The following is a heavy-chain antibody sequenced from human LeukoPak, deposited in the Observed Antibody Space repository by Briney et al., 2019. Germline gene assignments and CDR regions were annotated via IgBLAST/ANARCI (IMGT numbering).Heavy chain of an antibody. CDR2: ISAYNCNT. Sequence: ASVKVSCKASGYTCTIYGISWVRQAPGQGLEWMGWISAYNCNTNYAQKLQGRVTMTTDTSTSTAYMELRRLRSDDTAVYYCARGGGYCNGVSCRYFDYWGQGTLVTVSS. CDR3: ARGGGYCNGVSCRYFDY. J-gene: IGHJ4*02. D-gene: IGHD2-15*01. V-gene: IGHV1-18*01. CDR1: GYTCTIYG.